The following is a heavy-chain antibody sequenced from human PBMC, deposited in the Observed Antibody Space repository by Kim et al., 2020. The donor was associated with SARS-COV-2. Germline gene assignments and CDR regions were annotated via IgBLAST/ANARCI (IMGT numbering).Heavy chain of an antibody. CDR1: GGSFSGYY. J-gene: IGHJ4*02. V-gene: IGHV4-34*01. CDR2: INHSGST. D-gene: IGHD3-10*01. CDR3: ARTLSPRGNMVRYFDY. Sequence: SETLSLTCAVYGGSFSGYYWSWIRQPPGKGLEWIGEINHSGSTNYNPSLKSRVTISVDTSKNQFSLKLSSVTAADTAVYYCARTLSPRGNMVRYFDYWGQGTLVTVSS.